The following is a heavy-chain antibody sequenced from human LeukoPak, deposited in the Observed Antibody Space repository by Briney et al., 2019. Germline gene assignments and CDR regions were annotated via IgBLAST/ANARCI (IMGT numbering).Heavy chain of an antibody. V-gene: IGHV3-23*01. J-gene: IGHJ4*02. Sequence: GGSLRLSCAASGFTFSSYAMSWVRQAPGEGLEWVSAISGSGGSTYYADSVKGRFTISRDNSKNTLYLQMNSLRAEDTAVYYCAKCSGSWYSFADYWGQGTLVTVSS. D-gene: IGHD6-13*01. CDR2: ISGSGGST. CDR1: GFTFSSYA. CDR3: AKCSGSWYSFADY.